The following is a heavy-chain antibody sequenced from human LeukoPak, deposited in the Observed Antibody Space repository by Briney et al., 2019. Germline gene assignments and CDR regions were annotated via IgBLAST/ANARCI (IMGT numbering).Heavy chain of an antibody. CDR2: INHSGST. Sequence: SETLSLTCAVYGGSFSGYYWSWIRQPPGKGLEWIGEINHSGSTNYNLSLKSRVTISVDTSKTQFSLKVSSVTAADTAVYYCARAEAVAVWTIDCWGQGTLVTVSS. J-gene: IGHJ4*02. CDR1: GGSFSGYY. CDR3: ARAEAVAVWTIDC. V-gene: IGHV4-34*01. D-gene: IGHD6-19*01.